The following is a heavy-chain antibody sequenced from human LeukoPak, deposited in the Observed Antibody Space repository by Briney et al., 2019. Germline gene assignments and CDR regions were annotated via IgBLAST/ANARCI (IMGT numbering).Heavy chain of an antibody. D-gene: IGHD3-10*01. Sequence: ETSETLSLTCTVSGGSISSYYWSWIRQPPGKGLEWIGYIYYSGSTNYNPSLKSRVTISVDTSKNQFSLKLSSVTAADTAVYYCARGKRYYYGSGSYYKPRWFDPWGQGTLVTVSS. CDR3: ARGKRYYYGSGSYYKPRWFDP. CDR2: IYYSGST. V-gene: IGHV4-59*12. J-gene: IGHJ5*02. CDR1: GGSISSYY.